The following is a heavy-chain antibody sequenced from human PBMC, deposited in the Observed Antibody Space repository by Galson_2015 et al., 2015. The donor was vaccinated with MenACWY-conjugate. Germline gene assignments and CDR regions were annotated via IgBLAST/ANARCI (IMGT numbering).Heavy chain of an antibody. CDR2: AYWDVDK. D-gene: IGHD3-10*02. CDR1: GFSLSTRVVG. CDR3: ALKGCSSAFDI. Sequence: PALVKPTQTLTLTFAFSGFSLSTRVVGVGWIRQPPGKALEWLALAYWDVDKRSSPSLKSRPTITKDTSTNRVVLSMTDLHPLDTATYYCALKGCSSAFDIWGQGTLVTVSS. J-gene: IGHJ3*02. V-gene: IGHV2-5*02.